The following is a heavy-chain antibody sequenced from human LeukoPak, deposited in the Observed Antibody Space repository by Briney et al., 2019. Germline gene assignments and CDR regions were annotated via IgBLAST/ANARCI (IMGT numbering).Heavy chain of an antibody. V-gene: IGHV4-59*08. CDR1: GCTISSYY. D-gene: IGHD3-10*01. CDR2: IYYSGST. CDR3: ARHSYGSGSVDP. J-gene: IGHJ5*02. Sequence: SGTLCLTCAASGCTISSYYWNWIRQPPGKGLEWIGYIYYSGSTTYNPSLKSRVTISVDTSKNQFSLKLSSVTAADTAVYYCARHSYGSGSVDPWGQGTLVTVSS.